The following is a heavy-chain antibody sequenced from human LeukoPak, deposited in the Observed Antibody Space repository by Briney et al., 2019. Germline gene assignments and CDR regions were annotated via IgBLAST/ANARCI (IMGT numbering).Heavy chain of an antibody. V-gene: IGHV3-21*01. CDR1: GFSFSNDS. D-gene: IGHD3-3*01. Sequence: PGGSLRLSCAASGFSFSNDSMNWVRQPPGKGLEWVSSISSSSKYIYYADSVKGRFTISRDNAKNSLYLQMNSLRAEDTAVYYCAREIANTIFGVVTIFYYYMDVWGKGTTVTVSS. J-gene: IGHJ6*03. CDR3: AREIANTIFGVVTIFYYYMDV. CDR2: ISSSSKYI.